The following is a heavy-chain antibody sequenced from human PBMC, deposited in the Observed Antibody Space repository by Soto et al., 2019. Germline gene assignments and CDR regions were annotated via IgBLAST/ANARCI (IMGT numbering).Heavy chain of an antibody. D-gene: IGHD3-10*01. Sequence: HPGGSLRLSCAASGFTFSSYAMHWVRQAPGKGLEWVAVISYDGSNKYYADSVKGRFTISRDNSKNTLYLQMNSLRAEDTAVYYCARDRDESAYGMDVWGQGTTVTSP. V-gene: IGHV3-30-3*01. CDR3: ARDRDESAYGMDV. J-gene: IGHJ6*02. CDR1: GFTFSSYA. CDR2: ISYDGSNK.